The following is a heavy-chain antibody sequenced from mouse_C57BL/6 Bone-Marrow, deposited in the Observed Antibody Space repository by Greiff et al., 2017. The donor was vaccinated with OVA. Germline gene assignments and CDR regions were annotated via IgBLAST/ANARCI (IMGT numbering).Heavy chain of an antibody. CDR1: GYTFTDYY. V-gene: IGHV1-19*01. CDR3: ARSGRSYDYYAMDD. D-gene: IGHD1-1*02. J-gene: IGHJ4*01. CDR2: INPYNGGT. Sequence: EVHLVESGPVLVKPGASVKMSCKASGYTFTDYYMNWVKQSHGKSLEWIGVINPYNGGTSYNQKFKGKATLTVDKSSSTAYMELNSLTSEDSAVYYCARSGRSYDYYAMDDWGQGTSVTVSS.